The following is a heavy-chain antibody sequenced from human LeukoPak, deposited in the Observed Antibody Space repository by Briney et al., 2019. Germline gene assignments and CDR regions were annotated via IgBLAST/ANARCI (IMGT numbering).Heavy chain of an antibody. V-gene: IGHV4-38-2*01. D-gene: IGHD2-2*01. Sequence: SETLSLTCAVSGYSISSGYYWGWIRQPPGKGLEWIGSLYHPDSTYYNPSLKSRVTMSVDTSRNQFSLRLSFVTAADTAVYYCARQYDSYFYYYLDLWGTGTTVTASS. CDR1: GYSISSGYY. CDR2: LYHPDST. CDR3: ARQYDSYFYYYLDL. J-gene: IGHJ6*03.